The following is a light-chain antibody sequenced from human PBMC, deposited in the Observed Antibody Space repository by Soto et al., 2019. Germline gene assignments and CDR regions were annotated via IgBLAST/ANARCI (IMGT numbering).Light chain of an antibody. J-gene: IGKJ4*01. V-gene: IGKV1-5*01. CDR3: QQYNSYSPLT. CDR1: QYISSW. CDR2: DTF. Sequence: DIQMAQSPSSLSASIGDRVTITCRASQYISSWLAWYQQKPGKAPKLLMFDTFSLESGVPSRFRGGRTGTEFTLTISRLQLDDCATYYCQQYNSYSPLTVGGGTKVEIK.